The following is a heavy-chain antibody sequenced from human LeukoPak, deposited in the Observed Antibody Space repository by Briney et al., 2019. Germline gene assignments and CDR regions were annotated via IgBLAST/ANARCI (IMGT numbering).Heavy chain of an antibody. CDR2: LSGSGGST. CDR3: AKDSCSSTSCRGYFDY. V-gene: IGHV3-23*01. Sequence: PGGSLRLSCAASGFTLSSYAMSWVRQAPGKGLEGVSALSGSGGSTYYADSVKGRFTISRDNSKNTLYLQMNSLRAEDTAVYYCAKDSCSSTSCRGYFDYWGQGTLVTVSS. CDR1: GFTLSSYA. D-gene: IGHD2-2*01. J-gene: IGHJ4*02.